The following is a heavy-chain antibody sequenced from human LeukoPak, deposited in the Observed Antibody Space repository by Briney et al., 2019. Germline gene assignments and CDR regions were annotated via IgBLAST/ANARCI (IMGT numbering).Heavy chain of an antibody. CDR1: GFTFSSYP. J-gene: IGHJ4*02. V-gene: IGHV3-48*01. CDR2: IRSESDSA. D-gene: IGHD3-16*01. CDR3: VRDLNWAFDY. Sequence: PGGSLRLSCAASGFTFSSYPMNWVRQAPGKGLEWISNIRSESDSATCADSVKGRFTISRDNAKNSLYPQINSLRAEDTAVYYCVRDLNWAFDYWGQGTLVTVSS.